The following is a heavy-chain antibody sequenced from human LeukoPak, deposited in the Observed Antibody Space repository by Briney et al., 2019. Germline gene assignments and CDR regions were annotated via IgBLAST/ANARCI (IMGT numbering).Heavy chain of an antibody. D-gene: IGHD3-22*01. Sequence: SETLSLTCAVSGDSISSSNWWSWVRQPPGKGLEWIGEIHHSGSTNYNPSLKSRVTTSVDTSKNQFSLKLSSVTAADTAVYYCARHYDSSGYVNWGYYYGMDVWGQGTTVTVSS. CDR3: ARHYDSSGYVNWGYYYGMDV. J-gene: IGHJ6*02. CDR1: GDSISSSNW. V-gene: IGHV4-4*02. CDR2: IHHSGST.